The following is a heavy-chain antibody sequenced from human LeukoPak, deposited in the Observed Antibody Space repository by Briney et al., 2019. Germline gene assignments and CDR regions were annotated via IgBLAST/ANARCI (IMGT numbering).Heavy chain of an antibody. J-gene: IGHJ3*02. CDR2: IYYSGST. D-gene: IGHD5-12*01. CDR1: GGSISSSSYY. CDR3: ARTYGGYVGDAFDI. V-gene: IGHV4-39*01. Sequence: SETLSLTCTVSGGSISSSSYYWGWIRQPPGKGLEWIGSIYYSGSTYYNPSLKSRVTISVDTSKNQFSLKLSSVTAADTAVYYCARTYGGYVGDAFDIWGQGTMVTVSS.